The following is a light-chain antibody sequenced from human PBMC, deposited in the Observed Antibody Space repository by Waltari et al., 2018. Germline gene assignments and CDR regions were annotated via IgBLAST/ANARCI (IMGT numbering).Light chain of an antibody. J-gene: IGLJ2*01. CDR3: QSSDNDLKGVL. CDR2: EVP. Sequence: QSALTQPPSASGSPGQTVPISCTGTSSYVVGYHHVSWYQQHPPKAPKVLIYEVPKRPSGVPDRFSGSRSGNTASLTVSGLQAEDEADYYCQSSDNDLKGVLFGGGTKLTVL. V-gene: IGLV2-8*01. CDR1: SSYVVGYHH.